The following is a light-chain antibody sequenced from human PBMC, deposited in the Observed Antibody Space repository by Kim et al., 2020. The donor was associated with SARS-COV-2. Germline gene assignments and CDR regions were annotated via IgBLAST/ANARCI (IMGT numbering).Light chain of an antibody. CDR2: GAS. CDR1: QTVNSN. CDR3: QQYESWPRT. Sequence: EIVMTQSPATLSVSPGERATLSCMASQTVNSNLLWYQQRPGQGPRLLIYGASTRATGIPARFSGSGAGTEFTLTISSLQSEDFVIYYCQQYESWPRTFGQGTKVDIK. J-gene: IGKJ1*01. V-gene: IGKV3-15*01.